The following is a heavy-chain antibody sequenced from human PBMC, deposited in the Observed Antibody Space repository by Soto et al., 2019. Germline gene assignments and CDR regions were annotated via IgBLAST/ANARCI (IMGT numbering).Heavy chain of an antibody. CDR1: GFTFSSYS. V-gene: IGHV3-21*01. J-gene: IGHJ4*02. CDR3: ARALAYCGGDRYSYTYFDY. Sequence: EVQLVESGGGLVKPGGSLRLSCAASGFTFSSYSMNWVRQAPGKGLEWVSSISSSSSYLYYEDSVKGRFTISKDNAKNSLYLQMHSLRAEETAVYYCARALAYCGGDRYSYTYFDYWGQGTLVTVSS. CDR2: ISSSSSYL. D-gene: IGHD2-21*02.